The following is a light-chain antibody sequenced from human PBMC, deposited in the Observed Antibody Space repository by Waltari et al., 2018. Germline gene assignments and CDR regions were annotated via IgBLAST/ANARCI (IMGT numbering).Light chain of an antibody. CDR1: SSDVGGYVS. V-gene: IGLV2-8*01. CDR3: SSYAGSNNLV. CDR2: EVD. Sequence: QSALTQPPSASGSPGQSVTISCTGTSSDVGGYVSVSWYQQHPGNAPKVIIYEVDKRPSGVPDRFSGSKAGNTASLTVSGLQADDEADYYCSSYAGSNNLVFGGGTKLTVL. J-gene: IGLJ2*01.